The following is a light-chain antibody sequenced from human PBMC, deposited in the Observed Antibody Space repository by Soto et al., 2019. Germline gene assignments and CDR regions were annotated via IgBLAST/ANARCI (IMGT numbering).Light chain of an antibody. CDR2: KAS. J-gene: IGKJ5*01. CDR1: QNINSW. CDR3: QQYEIYPIT. V-gene: IGKV1-5*03. Sequence: DIQMTQSPSTLSASVGDRVTITCRASQNINSWLAWYQQKPGKAPKLLIYKASSLESGVPSRFSGSGSGTEFNLTISSLQPDDFAYYYCQQYEIYPITFGQGTRLEIK.